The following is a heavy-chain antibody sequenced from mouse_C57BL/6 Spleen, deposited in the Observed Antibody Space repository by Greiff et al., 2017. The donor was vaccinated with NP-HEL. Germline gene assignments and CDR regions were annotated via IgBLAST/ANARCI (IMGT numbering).Heavy chain of an antibody. CDR1: GYTFTNYW. J-gene: IGHJ3*01. CDR3: ARRAGPAWFAY. D-gene: IGHD3-1*01. Sequence: QVQLQQSGAELVRPGTSVKMSCKASGYTFTNYWIGWAKQRPGHGLEWIGDIYPGGGYTNYNEKFKGKATLTADKSSSTAYMQFSSLTSEDSAIYYCARRAGPAWFAYWGQGTLVTVSA. V-gene: IGHV1-63*01. CDR2: IYPGGGYT.